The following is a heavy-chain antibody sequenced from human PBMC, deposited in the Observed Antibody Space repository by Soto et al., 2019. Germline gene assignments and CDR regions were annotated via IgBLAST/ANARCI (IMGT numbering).Heavy chain of an antibody. CDR2: ISYDGSNK. CDR3: ASDTYSSGWYRWPNYYYYGMDV. CDR1: GFTFSSYA. Sequence: QVQLVESGGGGVQPGRSLRLSCAASGFTFSSYAMHWVRHAPGKGLAWVAVISYDGSNKYYADSVKGRFTISRDNSKNALYLQMNSLSAEDTAVYYCASDTYSSGWYRWPNYYYYGMDVWGQGTTVTVSS. J-gene: IGHJ6*02. D-gene: IGHD6-19*01. V-gene: IGHV3-30-3*01.